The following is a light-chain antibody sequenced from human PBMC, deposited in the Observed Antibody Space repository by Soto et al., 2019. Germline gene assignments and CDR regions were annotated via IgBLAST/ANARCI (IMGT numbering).Light chain of an antibody. Sequence: QSALTQPASVSGSPGQSITISCTGTSSDVGGYNFVSWYQQHPGKAPRLMIYEVSTRPSGVSNRFSGSKSGNTASLTISGDQSEDEADYYCLSYSISSTLIFCGGTKVTVL. V-gene: IGLV2-14*01. J-gene: IGLJ2*01. CDR1: SSDVGGYNF. CDR2: EVS. CDR3: LSYSISSTLI.